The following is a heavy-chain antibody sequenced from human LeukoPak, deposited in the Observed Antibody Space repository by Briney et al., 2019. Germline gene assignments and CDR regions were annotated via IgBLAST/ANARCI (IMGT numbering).Heavy chain of an antibody. D-gene: IGHD2-2*02. CDR3: ARSYCSSTSCYIFGAFDI. CDR2: IYSGGST. Sequence: PGGSLRLSCAASGFTFSSYWMSWVRQAPGKGLEWVSVIYSGGSTYYADSVKGRFTISRDNSKNTLYLQMNSLRAEDTAVYYCARSYCSSTSCYIFGAFDIWGQGTMVTVSS. J-gene: IGHJ3*02. CDR1: GFTFSSYW. V-gene: IGHV3-53*01.